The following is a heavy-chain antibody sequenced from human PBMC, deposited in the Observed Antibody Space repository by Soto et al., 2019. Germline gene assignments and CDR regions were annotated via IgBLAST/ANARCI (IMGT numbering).Heavy chain of an antibody. Sequence: QLQLQESGPGLVKPSETLSLTCTVSGGSISSTRYYWGWIRQPPGKGLEWIGTTYYTGSTYYNPSLKSRVTISVHMSKNQFSLKVRSVTAADTAVYYCVSDPGTTADYWGQGTLVTVSS. D-gene: IGHD1-1*01. CDR1: GGSISSTRYY. CDR3: VSDPGTTADY. CDR2: TYYTGST. J-gene: IGHJ4*02. V-gene: IGHV4-39*01.